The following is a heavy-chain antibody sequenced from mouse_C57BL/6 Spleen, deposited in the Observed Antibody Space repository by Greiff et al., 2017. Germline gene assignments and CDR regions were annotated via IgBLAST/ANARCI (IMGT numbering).Heavy chain of an antibody. CDR2: INPNNGGT. J-gene: IGHJ4*01. CDR3: ASPYDGSYAMDY. D-gene: IGHD2-3*01. CDR1: GYTFTDYY. V-gene: IGHV1-26*01. Sequence: VQLQQSGPELVKPGASVKISCKASGYTFTDYYMNWVKQSHGKSLEWIGDINPNNGGTSYNQKFKGKATLTVDKSSSTAYMELRSLTSEDSAVYYCASPYDGSYAMDYWGQGTSVTVSS.